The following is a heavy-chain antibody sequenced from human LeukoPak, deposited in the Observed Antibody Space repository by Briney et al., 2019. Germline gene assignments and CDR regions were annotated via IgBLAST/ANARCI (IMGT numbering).Heavy chain of an antibody. CDR1: GGSISSSSYY. CDR2: IYYSGST. D-gene: IGHD3-9*01. CDR3: ARVVRYFDWLLSSWFDP. J-gene: IGHJ5*02. Sequence: SETLSLTCTVSGGSISSSSYYWGWIRQPPGKGLEWIGSIYYSGSTYYNPSLKSRVTISVDTSKNQFSLKLSSVTAADTAVYYCARVVRYFDWLLSSWFDPWGQGTLVTVSS. V-gene: IGHV4-39*01.